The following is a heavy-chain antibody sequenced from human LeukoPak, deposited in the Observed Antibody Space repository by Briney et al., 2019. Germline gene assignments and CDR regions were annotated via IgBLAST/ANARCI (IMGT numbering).Heavy chain of an antibody. CDR3: ARQGVGASTCDY. CDR1: GYIFTNYW. Sequence: GESLKISCKGSGYIFTNYWIGWVRQLPGKGLEWMGTIYPGYSDTRHSPSFQGQVTIPADKSINTAYLQWSSLKASDTAMYYCARQGVGASTCDYWGQGSLVTVSS. CDR2: IYPGYSDT. D-gene: IGHD1-26*01. V-gene: IGHV5-51*01. J-gene: IGHJ4*02.